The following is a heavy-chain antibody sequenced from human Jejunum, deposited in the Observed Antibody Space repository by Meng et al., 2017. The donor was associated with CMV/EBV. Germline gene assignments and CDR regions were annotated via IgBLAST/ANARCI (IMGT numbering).Heavy chain of an antibody. D-gene: IGHD1-26*01. Sequence: ITLKKPGPTLVKPTQTLTLTGSFSGFSPSTSGEGVGWIRQPPGKALEWLALIYRGDDKRYSPSLNSRLTIAKDTSKNEVVLTLSYMGPADTGTYYCAHFVGGYYPSRPDYWGQGTLVTVSS. CDR2: IYRGDDK. J-gene: IGHJ4*02. CDR1: GFSPSTSGEG. V-gene: IGHV2-5*02. CDR3: AHFVGGYYPSRPDY.